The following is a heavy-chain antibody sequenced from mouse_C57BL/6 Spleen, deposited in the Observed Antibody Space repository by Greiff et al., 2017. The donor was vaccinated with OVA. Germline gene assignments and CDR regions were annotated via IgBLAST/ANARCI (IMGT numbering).Heavy chain of an antibody. J-gene: IGHJ2*01. CDR1: GYTFTSYW. CDR2: IDPSDSYT. CDR3: ASSSGYVPPDY. D-gene: IGHD3-2*02. Sequence: QVQLQQPGAELVMPGASVKLSCKASGYTFTSYWMHWVKQRPGQGLEWIGEIDPSDSYTNYNQKFKGKSTLTVDKSSSTAYMQLSSLTSEDSAVYYCASSSGYVPPDYWGQGTTLTVSS. V-gene: IGHV1-69*01.